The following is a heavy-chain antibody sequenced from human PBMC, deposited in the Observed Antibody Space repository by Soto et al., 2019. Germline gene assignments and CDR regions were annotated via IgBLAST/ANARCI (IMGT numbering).Heavy chain of an antibody. D-gene: IGHD6-6*01. CDR3: ARGIAAQSIHYFDY. V-gene: IGHV3-48*03. CDR2: ISSSGSTI. Sequence: HPGGSLRLSCAASGFTFSSYEMNWVRQAPGKGLEWVSYISSSGSTIYYADSVKGRFTISRDNAKNSLYLQMNSLRAEDTAVYYCARGIAAQSIHYFDYWGQGTLVTVSS. J-gene: IGHJ4*02. CDR1: GFTFSSYE.